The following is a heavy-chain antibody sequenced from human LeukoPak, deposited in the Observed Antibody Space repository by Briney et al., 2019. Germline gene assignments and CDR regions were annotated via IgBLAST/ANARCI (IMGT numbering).Heavy chain of an antibody. V-gene: IGHV4-30-2*01. CDR2: IYHSGST. D-gene: IGHD2-2*01. CDR3: ARGGFVPAANDQYYYYGMDV. J-gene: IGHJ6*02. Sequence: PSETLSLTCAVSGGSISSGGYSWSWIRQPPGKGLEWIGYIYHSGSTYYNPSLKSRVTISVDRSKNQFSLKLSSVTAADTAVYYCARGGFVPAANDQYYYYGMDVWGQGTTVTVSS. CDR1: GGSISSGGYS.